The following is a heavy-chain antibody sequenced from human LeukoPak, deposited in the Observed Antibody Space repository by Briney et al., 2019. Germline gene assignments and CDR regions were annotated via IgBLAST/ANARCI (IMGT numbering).Heavy chain of an antibody. CDR1: GGSISSYY. CDR2: IYYSGST. J-gene: IGHJ5*02. D-gene: IGHD5-18*01. Sequence: SETLSLTCTVSGGSISSYYWSWIRQPPGKGLEWIGYIYYSGSTNYNPSLKSRVTISVDTSKNQFSPKLSSVTAADTAAYYCARDGGYSYGYPNWLDPWGQGTLVTVSS. V-gene: IGHV4-59*01. CDR3: ARDGGYSYGYPNWLDP.